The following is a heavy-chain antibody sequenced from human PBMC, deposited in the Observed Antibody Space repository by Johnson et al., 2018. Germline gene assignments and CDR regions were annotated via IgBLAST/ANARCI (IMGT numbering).Heavy chain of an antibody. CDR3: ARGGKRGVGATTVWRTYYYYYRDV. V-gene: IGHV4-34*01. J-gene: IGHJ6*03. CDR2: INHSGST. CDR1: GGSFSGYY. Sequence: QVQLQQWGAGLLKPSETLSLTCAVYGGSFSGYYWSWIRQPPGKGLEWIGEINHSGSTNYNPSLKRRVTISVDTSKNQFSLKLSSVTAAGTAVDYCARGGKRGVGATTVWRTYYYYYRDVGGKGTTVTVSS. D-gene: IGHD1-26*01.